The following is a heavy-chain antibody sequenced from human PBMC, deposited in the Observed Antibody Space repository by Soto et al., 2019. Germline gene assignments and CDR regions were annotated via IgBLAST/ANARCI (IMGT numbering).Heavy chain of an antibody. D-gene: IGHD3-10*01. V-gene: IGHV3-21*01. CDR2: ISISGTYL. Sequence: GGSLRLSCATSGFTFRIYAMNWVRQAPGKGLEWVSSISISGTYLHYADSVEGRFTISRDDAKNSVYLQMNSLRPDDTAVYYCAREGNYHEFWGQGTLVTVS. CDR3: AREGNYHEF. CDR1: GFTFRIYA. J-gene: IGHJ4*02.